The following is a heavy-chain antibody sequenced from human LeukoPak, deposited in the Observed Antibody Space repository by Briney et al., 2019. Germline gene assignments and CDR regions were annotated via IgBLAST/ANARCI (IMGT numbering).Heavy chain of an antibody. Sequence: PSETLSLTCTVSGGSISSYYWSWIWQPPGKGLEWIGYIYYSGSTKYNPSLKSRVTISVETSKNQFSLKLSSVTAADTAVYYCATASSGLDYWGQGTLVTVPS. J-gene: IGHJ4*02. CDR2: IYYSGST. D-gene: IGHD6-19*01. CDR3: ATASSGLDY. V-gene: IGHV4-59*01. CDR1: GGSISSYY.